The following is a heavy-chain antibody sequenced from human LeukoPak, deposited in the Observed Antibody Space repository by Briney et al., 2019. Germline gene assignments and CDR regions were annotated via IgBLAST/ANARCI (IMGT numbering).Heavy chain of an antibody. Sequence: SETLSLTCTVSGGSIGSTTYYWGWIRQPPGKELECIGSIYYSGSTYYNPSLKGRVTISLDTSKNQFSLKLSSVTAADTAVYYCARHKQSGTYYDAFDIWGQGTMVTVSS. CDR3: ARHKQSGTYYDAFDI. CDR2: IYYSGST. J-gene: IGHJ3*02. CDR1: GGSIGSTTYY. D-gene: IGHD1-26*01. V-gene: IGHV4-39*01.